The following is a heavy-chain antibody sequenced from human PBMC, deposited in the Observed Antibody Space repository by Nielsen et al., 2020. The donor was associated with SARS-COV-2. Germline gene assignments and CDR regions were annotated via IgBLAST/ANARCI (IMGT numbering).Heavy chain of an antibody. J-gene: IGHJ4*02. CDR1: GFTFSNYG. CDR2: ISYDGSHK. V-gene: IGHV3-30*03. D-gene: IGHD6-13*01. Sequence: GESLKISCAASGFTFSNYGLHWVRQAPGKGLEWVAVISYDGSHKDYADSVKGRFTISRDNSKSTLYLQINSLRPDDTAMYYCARGGYSSNWAFDYWGQGSLVTVSS. CDR3: ARGGYSSNWAFDY.